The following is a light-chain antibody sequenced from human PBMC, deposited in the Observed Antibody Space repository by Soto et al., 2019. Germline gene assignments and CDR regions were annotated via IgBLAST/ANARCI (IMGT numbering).Light chain of an antibody. CDR3: CSYAGSSTWV. J-gene: IGLJ1*01. Sequence: QSVLTQPASVSGSPGQSITISCTGTSSDVGSYNLVSWYQQHPGKAPKLMIYEGSKRPSGVSNRFSGSKSGNTASLTISGLQAEEEADYYCCSYAGSSTWVFGTGTKVTVL. CDR1: SSDVGSYNL. CDR2: EGS. V-gene: IGLV2-23*01.